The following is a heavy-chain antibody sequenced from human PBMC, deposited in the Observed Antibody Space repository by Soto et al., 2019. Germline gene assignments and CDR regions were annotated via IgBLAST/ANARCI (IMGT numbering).Heavy chain of an antibody. V-gene: IGHV3-13*01. J-gene: IGHJ6*03. CDR1: GFTFSSYD. Sequence: GGSLRLSCAASGFTFSSYDMHWVRQATGKGLEWVSAIGTAGDTYYPGSVKGRFTISRENAKNSLYLQMNSLRAGDTAVYYCARVLKDYYYYYMDVWGKGTTVTVSS. D-gene: IGHD3-9*01. CDR3: ARVLKDYYYYYMDV. CDR2: IGTAGDT.